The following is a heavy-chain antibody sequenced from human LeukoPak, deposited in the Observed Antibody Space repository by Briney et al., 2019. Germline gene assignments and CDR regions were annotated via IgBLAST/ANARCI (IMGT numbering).Heavy chain of an antibody. CDR2: IYYSGST. Sequence: PSETLSLTCTVSGGSISSSSYYWGWIRQPPGKGLEWIGSIYYSGSTYYNPSLKSRVTLSVDTSKNQFSLKLNSVTAADTAVYYCARQGTFTYGMDVWGQGTTVTVS. D-gene: IGHD3-3*02. CDR1: GGSISSSSYY. V-gene: IGHV4-39*01. CDR3: ARQGTFTYGMDV. J-gene: IGHJ6*02.